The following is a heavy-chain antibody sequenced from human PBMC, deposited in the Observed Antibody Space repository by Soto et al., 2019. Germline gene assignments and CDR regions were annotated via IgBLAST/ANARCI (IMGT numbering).Heavy chain of an antibody. CDR1: GGSISSYY. Sequence: SETLSLTCTVSGGSISSYYWSWIRQPAGKGLEWIGRIYTSGSTNYNPSLKSRVTMSVDTSKNQFSLKLSSVTAADTAVYYCARDHWYSSGWYYPTYYYYYGMDVWGQGTTVTVSS. CDR2: IYTSGST. CDR3: ARDHWYSSGWYYPTYYYYYGMDV. V-gene: IGHV4-4*07. J-gene: IGHJ6*02. D-gene: IGHD6-19*01.